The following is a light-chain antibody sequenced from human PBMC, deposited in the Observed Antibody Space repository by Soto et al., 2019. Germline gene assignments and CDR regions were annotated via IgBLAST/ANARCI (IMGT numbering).Light chain of an antibody. Sequence: ELVMTQSPATMSVSPGERATLSCMASQSVSSNLAWYQQTPGQAPRLLIYGASTRATGIPARFSGSGSGTEFTLTISSLQSEDFAVYYCQQYNNWLTFGGGTKLEIK. CDR1: QSVSSN. J-gene: IGKJ4*01. CDR2: GAS. CDR3: QQYNNWLT. V-gene: IGKV3-15*01.